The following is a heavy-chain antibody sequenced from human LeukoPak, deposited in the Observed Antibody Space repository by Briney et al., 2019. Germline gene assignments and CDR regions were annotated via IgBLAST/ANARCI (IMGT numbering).Heavy chain of an antibody. CDR2: IYYSGST. CDR1: GGSISSSSYY. Sequence: SETLSLTCTVSGGSISSSSYYWGWIRQPPGKGLEWIGSIYYSGSTYYNPSLKSRVTISVDTSKNQFSLKLSSVTAADTAVYYWAGLSNDYGDYAGYWYFDLWGRGTLVTVSS. J-gene: IGHJ2*01. V-gene: IGHV4-39*01. D-gene: IGHD4-17*01. CDR3: AGLSNDYGDYAGYWYFDL.